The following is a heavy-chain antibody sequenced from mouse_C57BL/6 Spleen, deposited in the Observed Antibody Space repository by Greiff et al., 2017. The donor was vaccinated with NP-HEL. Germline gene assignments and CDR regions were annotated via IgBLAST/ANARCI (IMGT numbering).Heavy chain of an antibody. V-gene: IGHV1-63*01. Sequence: QVQLKESGAELVRPGTSVKMSCKASGYTFTNYWIGWAKQRPGHGLEWIGDIYPGGGYTNYNEKFKGKATLTADKSSSTAYMQFSSLTSEDSAIYYCARRDGSHFDYWGQGTTLTVSS. J-gene: IGHJ2*01. D-gene: IGHD1-1*01. CDR2: IYPGGGYT. CDR3: ARRDGSHFDY. CDR1: GYTFTNYW.